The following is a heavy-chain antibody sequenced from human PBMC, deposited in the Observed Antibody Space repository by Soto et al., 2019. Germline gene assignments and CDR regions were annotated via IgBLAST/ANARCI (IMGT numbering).Heavy chain of an antibody. D-gene: IGHD5-12*01. CDR3: ARHYGDGYDYVDY. Sequence: SRVTISQDTSKNQFSLKLSSVTAADTAMYYCARHYGDGYDYVDYWGQGTLVTVSS. J-gene: IGHJ4*02. V-gene: IGHV4-59*08.